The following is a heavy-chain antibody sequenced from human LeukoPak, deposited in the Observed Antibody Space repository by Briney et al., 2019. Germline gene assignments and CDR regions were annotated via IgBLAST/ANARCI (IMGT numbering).Heavy chain of an antibody. CDR1: GFTFSSYW. Sequence: GGSLRLSCAASGFTFSSYWMSWVRQAPGKGLEWVANIRQDGSEKYYVDSVKGRFTISGDNAENSLYLQMNSLRAEDTAVYYCATGRIGFDHWGQGTLVTVSS. D-gene: IGHD1-26*01. CDR3: ATGRIGFDH. CDR2: IRQDGSEK. J-gene: IGHJ4*02. V-gene: IGHV3-7*01.